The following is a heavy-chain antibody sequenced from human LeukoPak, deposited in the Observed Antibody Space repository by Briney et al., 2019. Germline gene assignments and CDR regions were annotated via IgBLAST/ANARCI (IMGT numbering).Heavy chain of an antibody. Sequence: PGGSLRLSCAASGFTFSSYAMSWVRQAPGKGLEWVSAISGSGGSTYYADPVKGRFTISRDNSKNTLYLQMNSLRAEDTAVYYCAKDTIPDYYDSSGYSSYYFYYWGQGTLVTVSS. CDR1: GFTFSSYA. V-gene: IGHV3-23*01. D-gene: IGHD3-22*01. CDR2: ISGSGGST. J-gene: IGHJ4*02. CDR3: AKDTIPDYYDSSGYSSYYFYY.